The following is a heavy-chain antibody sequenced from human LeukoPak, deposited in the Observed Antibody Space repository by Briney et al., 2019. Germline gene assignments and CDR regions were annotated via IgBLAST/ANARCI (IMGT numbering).Heavy chain of an antibody. J-gene: IGHJ6*02. Sequence: PGGSLRLSRAASGFTFSSYAMSWVRQAPGKGLEWVSAISGSGGSTYYADSVKGRFTISRDNSKNTLYLQMNSLRAEDTAVYYCAKVQLERRSYYYYGMDVWGQGTTVTVSS. CDR2: ISGSGGST. CDR3: AKVQLERRSYYYYGMDV. D-gene: IGHD1-1*01. CDR1: GFTFSSYA. V-gene: IGHV3-23*01.